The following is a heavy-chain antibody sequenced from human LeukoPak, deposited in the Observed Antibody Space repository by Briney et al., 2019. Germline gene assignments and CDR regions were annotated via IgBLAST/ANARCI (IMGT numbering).Heavy chain of an antibody. CDR2: ISGSGGST. J-gene: IGHJ4*02. Sequence: GGSLRLSCAASGFTFSSYAMSWVRQAPGKGLEWVSAISGSGGSTYYADSVKGRFTISRDNSKNTLYLQMNSLRAEDTAVYYCAREPARKYCSGGSCYPYWGQGTLVTVSS. V-gene: IGHV3-23*01. CDR3: AREPARKYCSGGSCYPY. CDR1: GFTFSSYA. D-gene: IGHD2-15*01.